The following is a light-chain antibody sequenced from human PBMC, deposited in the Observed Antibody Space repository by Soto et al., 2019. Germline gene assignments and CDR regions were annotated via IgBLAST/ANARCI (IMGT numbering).Light chain of an antibody. J-gene: IGKJ1*01. CDR2: AAS. CDR1: QTINTY. Sequence: DIRMTQSPSSLSASVGDRVTITCRAGQTINTYLNWYQHKPGKAPKVLIYAASSLQSGVPSRFSGSGSGTDFTLTISSLQAEDVAVYYCQQYFTSPWTFGQGTKVEI. V-gene: IGKV1-39*01. CDR3: QQYFTSPWT.